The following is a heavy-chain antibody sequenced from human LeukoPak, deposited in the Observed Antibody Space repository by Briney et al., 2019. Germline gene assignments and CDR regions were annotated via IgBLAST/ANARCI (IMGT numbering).Heavy chain of an antibody. V-gene: IGHV1-46*01. Sequence: ASVKVSCKASGYTFTGYYIHWVRQAPGQGLEWMGIINPSGGSTNYAQKFQGRVTMARDTSTSTVYMELSGLRSEDTAVYYCARVSGYCSGGRCYGLPSHGMDVWGQGTTVTVSS. CDR2: INPSGGST. CDR1: GYTFTGYY. CDR3: ARVSGYCSGGRCYGLPSHGMDV. D-gene: IGHD2-15*01. J-gene: IGHJ6*02.